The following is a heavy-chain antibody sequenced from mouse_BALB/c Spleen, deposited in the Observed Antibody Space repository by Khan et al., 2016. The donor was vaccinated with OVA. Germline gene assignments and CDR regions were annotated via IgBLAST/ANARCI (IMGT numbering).Heavy chain of an antibody. J-gene: IGHJ3*01. CDR2: INPDSSTI. V-gene: IGHV4-1*02. D-gene: IGHD2-12*01. CDR1: GFAFSRYW. Sequence: EVKLLESGGGLVQPGGSLKLSCAVTGFAFSRYWMCWVRQALGKGIEWIGDINPDSSTINYTPSLKDKFIITRDNSKNTLFLQMSKVRSEDTALEYWSRVVYYKAYWGQGTMVTVSA. CDR3: SRVVYYKAY.